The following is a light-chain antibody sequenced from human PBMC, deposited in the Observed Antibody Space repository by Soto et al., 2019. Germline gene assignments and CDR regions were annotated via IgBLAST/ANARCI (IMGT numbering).Light chain of an antibody. V-gene: IGKV1-12*01. CDR2: GVS. J-gene: IGKJ1*01. Sequence: DIQMTQSPSSVSASVGDRVTITCRASQGLSTSLAWYQQKPGKAPKLLIYGVSTLQSGVPSRFIVSGSGTDFSLTISRLQPEDFATHYCQQTITFPWNFGQGTQV. CDR1: QGLSTS. CDR3: QQTITFPWN.